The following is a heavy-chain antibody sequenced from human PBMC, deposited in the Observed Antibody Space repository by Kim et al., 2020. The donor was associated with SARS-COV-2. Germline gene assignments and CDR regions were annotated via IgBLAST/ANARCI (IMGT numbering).Heavy chain of an antibody. CDR3: ARGGADGSWGY. CDR1: GFTFSSYA. J-gene: IGHJ4*02. Sequence: GGSLRLSCAASGFTFSSYAMHWVRQAPGKGLEWVAVISYDGSNKYYADSVKGRFTISRDNSKNTLYLQMNSLRAEDTAVYYCARGGADGSWGYWGQGTLV. CDR2: ISYDGSNK. V-gene: IGHV3-30-3*01. D-gene: IGHD6-13*01.